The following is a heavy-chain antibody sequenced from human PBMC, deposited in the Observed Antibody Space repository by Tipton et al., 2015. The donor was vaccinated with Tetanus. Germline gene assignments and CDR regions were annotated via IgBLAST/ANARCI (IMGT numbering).Heavy chain of an antibody. D-gene: IGHD3-10*01. CDR1: GFTFNRHT. J-gene: IGHJ4*02. CDR3: ARSLGVGSYYLNY. Sequence: SLRLSCAASGFTFNRHTMNWVRQTPGKGLEWISSINGASTTIYYADSVEGRFTISRDNARKSLFLQMNSLRDGDTAVYYCARSLGVGSYYLNYLGRGSLVTVSS. V-gene: IGHV3-48*02. CDR2: INGASTTI.